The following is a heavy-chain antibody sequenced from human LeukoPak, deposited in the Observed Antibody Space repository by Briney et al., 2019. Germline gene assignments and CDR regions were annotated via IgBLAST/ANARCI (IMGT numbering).Heavy chain of an antibody. CDR1: GYTFTDYY. CDR3: ATLVSPPRDFDY. Sequence: GASVKVSCKASGYTFTDYYMHWVQQAPGKGLEWMGRVDPEDGETIYAEKFQGRVTITADTSTDTAYMKLSSLRSEDTAVYYCATLVSPPRDFDYWGQGTLVTVSS. J-gene: IGHJ4*02. V-gene: IGHV1-69-2*01. CDR2: VDPEDGET. D-gene: IGHD3-10*01.